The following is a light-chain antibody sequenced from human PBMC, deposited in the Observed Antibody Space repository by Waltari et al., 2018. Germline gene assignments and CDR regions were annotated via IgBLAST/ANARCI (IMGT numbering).Light chain of an antibody. V-gene: IGKV1-39*01. CDR2: GAS. Sequence: DIQVTQSPSSLSASVGDRVNITCRASQSVENYLNWYQQKPGKAPKLLIYGASRLQSGVPSRVSGSGSGTDFTLTIRNLQPEDCATYYCQQSVSTPLTFGGGTKVEIK. J-gene: IGKJ4*01. CDR3: QQSVSTPLT. CDR1: QSVENY.